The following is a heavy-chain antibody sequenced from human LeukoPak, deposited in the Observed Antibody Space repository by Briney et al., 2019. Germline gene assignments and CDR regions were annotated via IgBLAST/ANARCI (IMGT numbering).Heavy chain of an antibody. D-gene: IGHD6-13*01. Sequence: SETLSLTCAVYGGSFSGYYWTWIRQPPGKGLERIGEINHSGSTNYNPSLKSRVTISVDTSKNQFSLKLSSVTAADTAVYYCARRGSSSFYYYYYMDVWGKGTPVTVSS. CDR1: GGSFSGYY. CDR2: INHSGST. J-gene: IGHJ6*03. V-gene: IGHV4-34*01. CDR3: ARRGSSSFYYYYYMDV.